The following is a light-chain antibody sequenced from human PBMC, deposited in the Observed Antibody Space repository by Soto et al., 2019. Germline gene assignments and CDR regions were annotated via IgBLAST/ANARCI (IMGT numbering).Light chain of an antibody. CDR3: QQYGSSPRT. J-gene: IGKJ2*01. CDR2: GAS. V-gene: IGKV3-20*01. CDR1: QSVRSSN. Sequence: EIVLTQSPGTLSLSPGERTILSCRASQSVRSSNLAWYQQKPGQAPRLLIYGASSRATGIPDRFSGSGSGTDFTLTISRLEPEDFAVYYCQQYGSSPRTFGQGTKLEIK.